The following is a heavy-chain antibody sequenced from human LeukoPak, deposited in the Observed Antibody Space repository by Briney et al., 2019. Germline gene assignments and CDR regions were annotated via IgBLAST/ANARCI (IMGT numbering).Heavy chain of an antibody. J-gene: IGHJ4*02. D-gene: IGHD1-1*01. CDR3: ARELERFRNFDY. Sequence: GGSLRLSCAASGFTFSSYAMRWVRQAPGKGLEWVAGISYDGSNKYYADSVKGRFTISRDNSKNTLYLQMNSLRAEDTAVYYCARELERFRNFDYWGQGTLVTVSS. CDR1: GFTFSSYA. CDR2: ISYDGSNK. V-gene: IGHV3-30-3*01.